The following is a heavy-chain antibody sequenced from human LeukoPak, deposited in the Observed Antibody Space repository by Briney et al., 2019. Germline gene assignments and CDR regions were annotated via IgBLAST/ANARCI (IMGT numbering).Heavy chain of an antibody. D-gene: IGHD6-13*01. V-gene: IGHV4-34*01. CDR1: GGSISSYY. J-gene: IGHJ4*02. CDR2: INHSGST. Sequence: SETLSLTCTVSGGSISSYYWSWIRQPPGKGLEWIGEINHSGSTNYNPSLKSRVTISVDTSKNQFSLKLSSVTAADTAVYYCARALSGRSSSWGQGTLVTVSS. CDR3: ARALSGRSSS.